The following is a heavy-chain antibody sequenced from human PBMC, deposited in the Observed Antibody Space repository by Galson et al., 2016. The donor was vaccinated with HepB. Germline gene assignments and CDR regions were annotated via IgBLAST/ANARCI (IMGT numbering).Heavy chain of an antibody. Sequence: SLRLSCAASGFTFSSYAMHWVRQAPGKGLEWVSGMSFDGTNKNYAGSVKGRFTISRDKSKNTLYLQMNSLRAEDTAVYYCAKDLWADYDGSGRDTQKYGMDVWGQGTTVIVSS. V-gene: IGHV3-30*04. CDR1: GFTFSSYA. CDR3: AKDLWADYDGSGRDTQKYGMDV. CDR2: MSFDGTNK. D-gene: IGHD3-10*01. J-gene: IGHJ6*02.